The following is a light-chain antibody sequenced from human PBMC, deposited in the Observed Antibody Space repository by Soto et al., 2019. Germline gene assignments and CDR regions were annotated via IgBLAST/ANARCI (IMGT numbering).Light chain of an antibody. CDR3: QQYNSYSPIT. V-gene: IGKV1-5*01. Sequence: DIQMTQSPSTLSASVGDRVTITCRASQSISSRLAGYQQKPGKAPKLLIYDASSLGSGGPSRFSGSGAGTKFTPTISSLQPADFGTYYCQQYNSYSPITYGQGTRLEIK. CDR1: QSISSR. J-gene: IGKJ5*01. CDR2: DAS.